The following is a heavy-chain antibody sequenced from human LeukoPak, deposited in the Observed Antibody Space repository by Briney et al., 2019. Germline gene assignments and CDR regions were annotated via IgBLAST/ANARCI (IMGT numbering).Heavy chain of an antibody. CDR2: IYYDGSKT. CDR1: GSTFSSYG. J-gene: IGHJ4*02. CDR3: ARESPMVRGDY. D-gene: IGHD3-10*01. V-gene: IGHV3-33*01. Sequence: PGGSLRLSCGASGSTFSSYGMDWVRQAPGKGLEWVAVIYYDGSKTFYADSVKGRFTISRDNSKNTLYLQMNSLRVEDTAVYYCARESPMVRGDYWGQGPLVTVSS.